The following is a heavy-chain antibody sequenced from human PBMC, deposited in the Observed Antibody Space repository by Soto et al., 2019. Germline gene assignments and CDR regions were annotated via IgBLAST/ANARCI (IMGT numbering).Heavy chain of an antibody. D-gene: IGHD2-2*01. CDR3: ARFARIQASYYYYYGMDV. V-gene: IGHV1-18*01. CDR2: ISAYNGNT. J-gene: IGHJ6*02. Sequence: ASVKVSCKASGYPFTGYGISWGRKAPGQGLEWMGWISAYNGNTNYARKLQGRVTMTTDTSTSTAYMELRSLRSDDTAVYYCARFARIQASYYYYYGMDVWGQGTTVTVSS. CDR1: GYPFTGYG.